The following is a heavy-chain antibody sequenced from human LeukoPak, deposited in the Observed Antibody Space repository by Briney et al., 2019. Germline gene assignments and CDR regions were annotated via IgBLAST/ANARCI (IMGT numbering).Heavy chain of an antibody. V-gene: IGHV3-53*01. CDR3: ARDRGGDGDY. D-gene: IGHD2-21*02. Sequence: PSETLSLTCAVYGGSFSGYYWSWVRQAPGKGLEWVSVIYSGGSTYYADSVKGRFTISRDNSKNTLYLQMNSLRAEDTAVYYCARDRGGDGDYWGQGTLVTVSS. CDR1: GGSFSGYY. CDR2: IYSGGST. J-gene: IGHJ4*02.